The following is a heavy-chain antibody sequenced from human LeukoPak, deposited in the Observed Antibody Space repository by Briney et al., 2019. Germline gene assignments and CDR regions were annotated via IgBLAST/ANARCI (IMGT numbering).Heavy chain of an antibody. D-gene: IGHD3-10*01. CDR1: GFTFSNYV. V-gene: IGHV3-30*03. CDR2: ISYDGSNN. Sequence: GGSLRLSCAASGFTFSNYVMHWVRQTPGKGLEWVARISYDGSNNYYADSVKGRFTISRDNAKNSLYLQMNSLRVEDTAVYYCARDRVSGSGSIDYWGQGTLVTVSS. J-gene: IGHJ4*02. CDR3: ARDRVSGSGSIDY.